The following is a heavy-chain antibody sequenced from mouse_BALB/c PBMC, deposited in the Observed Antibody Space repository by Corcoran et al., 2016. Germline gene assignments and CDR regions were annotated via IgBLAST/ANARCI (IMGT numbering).Heavy chain of an antibody. CDR1: GFNIKDYY. CDR3: ARGDGNPAWFAY. CDR2: IDPENGNT. Sequence: EVQLQQSGAELVRPGALVKLSYKASGFNIKDYYMHWVKQRPEQGLEWIGWIDPENGNTIYDPKFQGKASITADTSSNTAYLQLSSLTSEDTAVYYCARGDGNPAWFAYWGQGTLVTVSA. V-gene: IGHV14-1*02. J-gene: IGHJ3*01. D-gene: IGHD2-1*01.